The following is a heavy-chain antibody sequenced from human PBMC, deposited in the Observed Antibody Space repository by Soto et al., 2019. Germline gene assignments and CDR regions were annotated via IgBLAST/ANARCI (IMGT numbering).Heavy chain of an antibody. CDR2: IYYAGTT. Sequence: SETLSLTCTVSDGSLSPNYWSWIRQPPGKGLEWLGYIYYAGTTTYNPSLQSRVSISVDTSKNQFSLKLTSVTAADAAVYYCARDFFDSSDYTTTWFDPWGQGTLVTVSS. D-gene: IGHD3-22*01. J-gene: IGHJ5*02. CDR3: ARDFFDSSDYTTTWFDP. CDR1: DGSLSPNY. V-gene: IGHV4-59*08.